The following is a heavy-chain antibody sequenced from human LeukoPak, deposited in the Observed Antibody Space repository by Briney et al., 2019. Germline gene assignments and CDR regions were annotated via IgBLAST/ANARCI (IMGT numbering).Heavy chain of an antibody. CDR1: GFTFSSYA. CDR2: ISSNGGST. J-gene: IGHJ4*02. V-gene: IGHV3-64D*06. CDR3: VKGLPGYGGHLDY. Sequence: ARSLTLSCSASGFTFSSYAMHWVRQAPGKGLEYVSLISSNGGSTYYADSVKGRFTISRDNSKNTLYLEMSSLRVEDTAVYYCVKGLPGYGGHLDYWGQGTLVTVSS. D-gene: IGHD6-13*01.